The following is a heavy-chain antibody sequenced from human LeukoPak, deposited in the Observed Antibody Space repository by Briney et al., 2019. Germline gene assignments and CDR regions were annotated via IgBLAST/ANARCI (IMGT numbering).Heavy chain of an antibody. V-gene: IGHV3-43*02. CDR2: ISGDGGST. CDR1: GFTFDDYA. D-gene: IGHD5-18*01. CDR3: AKDIRYSYGYDY. Sequence: PGGSLRLSCAASGFTFDDYAMHWVRQAPGKGLEWVSLISGDGGSTYYADSVKGRFTISRDNSKNSLYLQRNSLRTEDTALYYCAKDIRYSYGYDYWGQGTLVTVSS. J-gene: IGHJ4*02.